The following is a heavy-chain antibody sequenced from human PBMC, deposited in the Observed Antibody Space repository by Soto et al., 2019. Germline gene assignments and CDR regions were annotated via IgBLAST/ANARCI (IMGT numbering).Heavy chain of an antibody. CDR2: INHRGST. Sequence: QVQLQQWGAGLLKPSETLSPTCTVSGGSFNAYYWNWIRQPPGKGLEWMGKINHRGSTDNNASLKARVTMSVDMSMNQFSLNMTSVTAADTAVYYCARCNYHHYFSTNFKSSYYVDSWGQGSLVTVSS. D-gene: IGHD2-8*01. V-gene: IGHV4-34*02. J-gene: IGHJ4*02. CDR1: GGSFNAYY. CDR3: ARCNYHHYFSTNFKSSYYVDS.